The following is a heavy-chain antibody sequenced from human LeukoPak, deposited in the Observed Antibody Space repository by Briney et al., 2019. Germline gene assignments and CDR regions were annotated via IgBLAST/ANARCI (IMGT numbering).Heavy chain of an antibody. Sequence: TGGSLRLSCSASGFTFTTYAMSWVRQAPGKGLEWVSAISGSGSSTYYADSVKGRFTISRDNSKNTLFLQMNSLRAEDTAVYYCAKDPVGGSPPYWGQGTLVTVSS. CDR2: ISGSGSST. J-gene: IGHJ4*02. CDR1: GFTFTTYA. CDR3: AKDPVGGSPPY. D-gene: IGHD1-26*01. V-gene: IGHV3-23*01.